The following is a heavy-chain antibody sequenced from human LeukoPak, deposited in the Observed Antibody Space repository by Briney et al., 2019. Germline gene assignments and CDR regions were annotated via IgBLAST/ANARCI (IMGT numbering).Heavy chain of an antibody. D-gene: IGHD6-13*01. CDR3: ARGPLYGSSWYGPVDY. J-gene: IGHJ4*02. Sequence: SETLSLTCTVSGGSISSSSYYWGWIRQPPGKGLEWIGSIYYSGSTYYNPSLKSRVTISVDTSKNQFSLKLSSVTAADTAVYYCARGPLYGSSWYGPVDYWGQGTLVTVSS. CDR1: GGSISSSSYY. CDR2: IYYSGST. V-gene: IGHV4-39*01.